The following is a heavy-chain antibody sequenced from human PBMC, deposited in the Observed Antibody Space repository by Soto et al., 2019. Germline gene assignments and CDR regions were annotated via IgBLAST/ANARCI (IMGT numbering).Heavy chain of an antibody. CDR3: ARDRGSSGWYGGYYGMDV. Sequence: LSLTCTVSGGSISSYYWSWIRQPPGKGLEWIGYIYYSGSTNYNPSLKSRVTISVDTSKNQFSLKLSSVTAADTAVYYCARDRGSSGWYGGYYGMDVWGQGTTVTVSS. CDR1: GGSISSYY. J-gene: IGHJ6*02. D-gene: IGHD6-19*01. CDR2: IYYSGST. V-gene: IGHV4-59*01.